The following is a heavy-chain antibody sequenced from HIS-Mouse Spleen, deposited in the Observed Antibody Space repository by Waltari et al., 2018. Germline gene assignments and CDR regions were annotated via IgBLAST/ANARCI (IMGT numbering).Heavy chain of an antibody. V-gene: IGHV4-39*07. CDR1: GDSISSSSYY. CDR3: ARDPSGIGYCSGGSCYFDY. Sequence: QLQLQESGPGLVKPSEPLSLTCTVSGDSISSSSYYWGWLRQPPGKGLEWIGSIYYSGSTYYNPSLKSRVTISVDTSKNQFSLKLSSVTAADTAVYYCARDPSGIGYCSGGSCYFDYWGQGTLVTVSS. D-gene: IGHD2-15*01. CDR2: IYYSGST. J-gene: IGHJ4*02.